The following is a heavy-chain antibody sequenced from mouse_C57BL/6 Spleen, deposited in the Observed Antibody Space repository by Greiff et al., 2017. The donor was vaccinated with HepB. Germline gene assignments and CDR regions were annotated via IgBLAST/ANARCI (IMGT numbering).Heavy chain of an antibody. Sequence: VQLQQSGPELVKPGASVKMSCKASGYTFTDYNMHWVKQSHGKSLEWIGYINPNNGGTSYNQKFKGKATLTVNKSSSTAYMELRSLTSEESAVYYCANYGNYNYAMDYWGQGTSVTVSS. CDR2: INPNNGGT. J-gene: IGHJ4*01. CDR1: GYTFTDYN. D-gene: IGHD2-1*01. CDR3: ANYGNYNYAMDY. V-gene: IGHV1-22*01.